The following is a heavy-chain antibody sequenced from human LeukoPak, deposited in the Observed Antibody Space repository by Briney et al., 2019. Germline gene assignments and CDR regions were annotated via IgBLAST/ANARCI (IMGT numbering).Heavy chain of an antibody. CDR2: IYYSGST. Sequence: SETLSLTCTVSGGSISSSSYYWGWIRQPPGKGLEWIGSIYYSGSTYYNPSLKSRVTISVDTSKNQFSLKLSSVTAADTAVYYCARDTSPNWNLRGDYYYYMDVWGKGTTVTVSS. CDR3: ARDTSPNWNLRGDYYYYMDV. V-gene: IGHV4-39*07. D-gene: IGHD1-1*01. J-gene: IGHJ6*03. CDR1: GGSISSSSYY.